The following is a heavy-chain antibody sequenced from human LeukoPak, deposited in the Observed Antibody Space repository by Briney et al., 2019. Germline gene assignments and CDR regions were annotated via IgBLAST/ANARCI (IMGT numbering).Heavy chain of an antibody. CDR2: INSSSSTI. V-gene: IGHV3-48*02. Sequence: GGTLRLSCAASGFTFSSCSMNWVRQAPGKGLEWVSYINSSSSTIYYADSVKGRFTISRDNAMNSLYLQMNSLRDEDTAVYYCARATVAVAGGFDYWGQGTLVTVSS. CDR1: GFTFSSCS. D-gene: IGHD6-19*01. CDR3: ARATVAVAGGFDY. J-gene: IGHJ4*02.